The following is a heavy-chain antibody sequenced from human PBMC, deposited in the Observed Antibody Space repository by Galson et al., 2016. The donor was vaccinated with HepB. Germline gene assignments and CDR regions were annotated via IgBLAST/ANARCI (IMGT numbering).Heavy chain of an antibody. CDR1: GGSFSGYY. CDR2: INHRGSN. D-gene: IGHD4-17*01. V-gene: IGHV4-34*01. J-gene: IGHJ6*03. Sequence: ETLSLTCAVYGGSFSGYYWSWIRQPPGKGLEWIGEINHRGSNNYDPSLKSRVTISVDTSKNQFSLKLSSVTAADTAVYYCARGDNPDYGDYASAYYYMDVWGKGTTVTVSS. CDR3: ARGDNPDYGDYASAYYYMDV.